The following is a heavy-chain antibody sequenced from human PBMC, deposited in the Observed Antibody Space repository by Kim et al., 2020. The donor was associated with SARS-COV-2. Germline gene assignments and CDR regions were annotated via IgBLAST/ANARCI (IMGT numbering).Heavy chain of an antibody. J-gene: IGHJ5*02. CDR2: INHSGST. D-gene: IGHD6-19*01. CDR1: GGSFSGYY. CDR3: ARGRAAVAGLVIKLQFDP. Sequence: SETLSLTCAVYGGSFSGYYWSWIRQPPGKGLEWIGEINHSGSTNYNPSLKSRVTISVDTSKNQFSLKLSSVTAADTAVYYCARGRAAVAGLVIKLQFDPWGQGTLVTVSS. V-gene: IGHV4-34*01.